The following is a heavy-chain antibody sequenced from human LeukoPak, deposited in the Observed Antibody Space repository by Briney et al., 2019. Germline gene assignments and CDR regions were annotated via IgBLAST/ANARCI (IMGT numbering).Heavy chain of an antibody. V-gene: IGHV3-7*01. D-gene: IGHD6-13*01. J-gene: IGHJ4*02. CDR2: IKQDGSEK. Sequence: GGSLRLSCAASGFTFSSYWMSWVRQAPGKGLEWVANIKQDGSEKYYVDSVKGRFTISRDNAKNSLYLQMNSLRAEDTAVYYGARWRQQLANFFDYWGQGTLVTVSS. CDR3: ARWRQQLANFFDY. CDR1: GFTFSSYW.